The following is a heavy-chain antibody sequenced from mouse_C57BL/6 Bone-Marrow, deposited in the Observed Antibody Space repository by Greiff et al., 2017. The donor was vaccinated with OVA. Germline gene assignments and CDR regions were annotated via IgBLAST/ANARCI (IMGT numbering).Heavy chain of an antibody. Sequence: VQLKESGGGLVQPGGSLKLSCAASGFTFSDYYMYWVRQTPEKRLEWVAYISNGGGSTYYPDTVKGRFTISRDNAKNTLYLQMSRLKSEDTAMYYCARDDYDGNWYFDVWGTGTTVTVSS. CDR1: GFTFSDYY. D-gene: IGHD2-4*01. J-gene: IGHJ1*03. V-gene: IGHV5-12*01. CDR2: ISNGGGST. CDR3: ARDDYDGNWYFDV.